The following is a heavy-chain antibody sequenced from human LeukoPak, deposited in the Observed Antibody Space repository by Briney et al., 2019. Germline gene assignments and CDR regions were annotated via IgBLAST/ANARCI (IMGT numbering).Heavy chain of an antibody. Sequence: SETLSLTCTVSGGSISSYYWSWIRQPPGKGLEWIGYVYYSGSTSYNPSLKSRLTISIDTSKNQFSLSLRSVTAADTAVYYCARGASGYSYGWGQGTLVTVSS. CDR2: VYYSGST. CDR1: GGSISSYY. CDR3: ARGASGYSYG. J-gene: IGHJ4*02. D-gene: IGHD5-18*01. V-gene: IGHV4-59*01.